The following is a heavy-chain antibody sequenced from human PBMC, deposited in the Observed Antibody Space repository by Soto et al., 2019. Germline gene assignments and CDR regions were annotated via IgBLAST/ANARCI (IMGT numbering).Heavy chain of an antibody. D-gene: IGHD2-2*01. CDR1: GGTFSSYA. V-gene: IGHV1-69*01. Sequence: QVQLVQSGAEVKKPGSSVKVSCKASGGTFSSYAISWVRQAPGQGLEWMGGIIPIFGTANYAQKFQGRVTITADESTSTAYMELSSLRSEDTAVYYCAREHIVVVPAAHEYNWFDPWGQGTLVTVSS. CDR3: AREHIVVVPAAHEYNWFDP. CDR2: IIPIFGTA. J-gene: IGHJ5*02.